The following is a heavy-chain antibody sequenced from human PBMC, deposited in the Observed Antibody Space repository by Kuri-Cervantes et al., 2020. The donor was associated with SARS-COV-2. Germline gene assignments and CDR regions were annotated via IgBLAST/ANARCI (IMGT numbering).Heavy chain of an antibody. V-gene: IGHV4-34*01. Sequence: SQTLSLTCAVYGGSFSGYYWTWISQPPGKGLEWIGEINHSGSTNYNPSLKSRVTISVDTSKNQLSLKVSSVTAADTAVYYCARVNSYYYCGMDVWGQGTTVTVSS. CDR2: INHSGST. J-gene: IGHJ6*02. CDR1: GGSFSGYY. D-gene: IGHD4-11*01. CDR3: ARVNSYYYCGMDV.